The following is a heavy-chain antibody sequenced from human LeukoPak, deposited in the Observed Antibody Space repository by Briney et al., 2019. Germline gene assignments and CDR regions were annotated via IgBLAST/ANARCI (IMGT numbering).Heavy chain of an antibody. CDR3: AKGRSSSSGGGFDY. Sequence: QPGGSLRLSCAASGFTFDDYAMHWVRQAPGKGLEWVSGISWNSGSIGYADSVKGRFTISRDNAKNSLYLQMNSLRAEDTALYYCAKGRSSSSGGGFDYWGQGTLVTVSS. D-gene: IGHD6-6*01. V-gene: IGHV3-9*01. CDR2: ISWNSGSI. J-gene: IGHJ4*02. CDR1: GFTFDDYA.